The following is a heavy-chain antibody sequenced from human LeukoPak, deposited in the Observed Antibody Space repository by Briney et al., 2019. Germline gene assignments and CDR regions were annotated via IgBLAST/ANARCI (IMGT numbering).Heavy chain of an antibody. V-gene: IGHV4-4*02. Sequence: PSGTLCLTCAVSGGSISSNNWWGWVRQPPGKGLEWIGEIYHSGSPNYNPSLKSRVTISVDKSRNHFSLNLSSVTAADTAVYYCARVNINNWHSCDYWGQGTLVTVSS. CDR1: GGSISSNNW. D-gene: IGHD1-1*01. CDR3: ARVNINNWHSCDY. CDR2: IYHSGSP. J-gene: IGHJ4*02.